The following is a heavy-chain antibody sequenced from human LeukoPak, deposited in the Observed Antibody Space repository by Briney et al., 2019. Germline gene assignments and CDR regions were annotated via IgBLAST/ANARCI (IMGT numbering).Heavy chain of an antibody. CDR3: ARLTSGTMYSY. D-gene: IGHD1-7*01. Sequence: SETLSLTCTVFGGSIRSDTSYWVWIRQPPGKGLEWIGTISNGGSTFYNPSLKSRVTISVDTSKNQLSLKLNSVTATDTSVYYCARLTSGTMYSYWGQGSLVTVSS. J-gene: IGHJ4*02. CDR2: ISNGGST. V-gene: IGHV4-39*01. CDR1: GGSIRSDTSY.